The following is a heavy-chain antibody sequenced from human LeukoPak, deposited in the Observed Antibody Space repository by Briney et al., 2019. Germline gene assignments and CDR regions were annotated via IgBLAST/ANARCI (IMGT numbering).Heavy chain of an antibody. CDR3: AKDLCSSTSCYINWFDP. V-gene: IGHV3-23*01. Sequence: GGSLRPSCAASGFTFSSYAMSWVRQAPGKGLEWVSAISGSGGSTYYADSVKGRFAISRDNSKNTLYLQMNSLRAEDTAVYYCAKDLCSSTSCYINWFDPWGQGTLVTVSS. D-gene: IGHD2-2*02. CDR2: ISGSGGST. CDR1: GFTFSSYA. J-gene: IGHJ5*02.